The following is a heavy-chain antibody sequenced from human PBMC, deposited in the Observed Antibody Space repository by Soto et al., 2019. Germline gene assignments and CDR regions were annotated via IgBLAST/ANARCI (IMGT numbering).Heavy chain of an antibody. V-gene: IGHV4-34*01. D-gene: IGHD5-18*01. CDR2: INHSGST. J-gene: IGHJ3*02. CDR1: GGYFSGDY. Sequence: SETHSLTCAVYGGYFSGDYWSWIRQPPGKGLEWIGEINHSGSTNYNPSLKSRVTISVDTSKNQFSLKLSSVTAADTAVYYCARGRHWIPLYAFHIWGQGTMVP. CDR3: ARGRHWIPLYAFHI.